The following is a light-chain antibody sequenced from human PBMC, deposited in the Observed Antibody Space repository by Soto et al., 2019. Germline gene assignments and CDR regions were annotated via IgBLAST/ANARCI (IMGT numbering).Light chain of an antibody. Sequence: IVLTQSPCTLSLSPGERATLSCRASQSVSSSYLAWYQQKPGQAPRLLIYGASSRATGIPDRFSGSGSGTDFTLTISRLEPEDFAVYYCQQRSNWPRTFGQGTKVDIK. J-gene: IGKJ1*01. CDR2: GAS. CDR3: QQRSNWPRT. CDR1: QSVSSSY. V-gene: IGKV3D-20*02.